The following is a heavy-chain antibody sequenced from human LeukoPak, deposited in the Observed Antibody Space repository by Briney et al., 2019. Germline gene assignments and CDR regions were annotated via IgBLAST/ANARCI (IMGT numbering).Heavy chain of an antibody. D-gene: IGHD3-10*01. V-gene: IGHV3-64*01. CDR1: GFTFSSYA. Sequence: GGSLRLSCAASGFTFSSYAMHWVRQAPGKGLEYVSAISSNGGSTYYANSVKGRFTISRDNAKNSLYLQMNSLRAEDTAVYYCARVPYYYGSGSPPDWGQGTLVTVSS. CDR3: ARVPYYYGSGSPPD. J-gene: IGHJ4*02. CDR2: ISSNGGST.